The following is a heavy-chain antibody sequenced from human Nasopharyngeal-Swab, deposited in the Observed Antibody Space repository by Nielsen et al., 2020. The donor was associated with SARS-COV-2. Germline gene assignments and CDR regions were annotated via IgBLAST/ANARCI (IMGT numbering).Heavy chain of an antibody. CDR2: IYSSGNNR. J-gene: IGHJ4*02. D-gene: IGHD1-1*01. V-gene: IGHV3-23*03. Sequence: GGSLRLSCVVSGFTFSSQAMSWVRQAPGKGLEWVSIIYSSGNNRYYADSVKGRFTISRDNSKNTLYLQMNSLRAEDTALYYCAKSVTNSIEVAPFSDWGQGTLVTVSS. CDR1: GFTFSSQA. CDR3: AKSVTNSIEVAPFSD.